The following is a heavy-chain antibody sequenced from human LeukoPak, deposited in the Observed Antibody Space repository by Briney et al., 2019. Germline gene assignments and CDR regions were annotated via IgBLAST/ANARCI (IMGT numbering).Heavy chain of an antibody. J-gene: IGHJ4*02. CDR1: GYTFTSYG. Sequence: EASVKVSCKATGYTFTSYGISWVRQAPGQGLEWMGWISAYNGNTNYAQKFQGRVRMTRTTSNSTAFMELSSLTFEDTAVYYCVRTPPKGDIDYWGQGTLVTVSS. D-gene: IGHD2-21*02. CDR2: ISAYNGNT. CDR3: VRTPPKGDIDY. V-gene: IGHV1-18*01.